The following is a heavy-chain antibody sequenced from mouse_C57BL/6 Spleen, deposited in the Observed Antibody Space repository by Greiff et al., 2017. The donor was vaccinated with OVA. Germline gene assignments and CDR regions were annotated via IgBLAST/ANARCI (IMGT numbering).Heavy chain of an antibody. J-gene: IGHJ2*01. CDR1: GYSITSGYY. Sequence: EVQLQESGPGLVKPSQSLSLTCSVTGYSITSGYYWNWIRQFPGNKLEWMGYISYDGSNNYNPSLKNRIAITRDTSKNQFFLKLNSVTTEDTATYYCAKDLSHWDSAFDYWGQGTTLTVSS. CDR2: ISYDGSN. V-gene: IGHV3-6*01. D-gene: IGHD4-1*01. CDR3: AKDLSHWDSAFDY.